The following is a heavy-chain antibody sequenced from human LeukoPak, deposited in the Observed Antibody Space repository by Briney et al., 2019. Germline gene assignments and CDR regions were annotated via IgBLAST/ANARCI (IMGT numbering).Heavy chain of an antibody. CDR3: AREVWYDILTGYYFDY. V-gene: IGHV1-46*01. D-gene: IGHD3-9*01. Sequence: ASVNVAFMPCVYTHTNQYMHWLGPAPRQAREWMGVISPSGGSTTYAQNFKGRVTLTRDMSTSTDYLELSSLRSEDTAVYYCAREVWYDILTGYYFDYWGQGTLVTVSS. J-gene: IGHJ4*02. CDR1: VYTHTNQY. CDR2: ISPSGGST.